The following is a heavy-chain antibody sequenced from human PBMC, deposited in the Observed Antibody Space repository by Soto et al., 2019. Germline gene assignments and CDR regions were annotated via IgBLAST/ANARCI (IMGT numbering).Heavy chain of an antibody. CDR2: INPNSGGT. J-gene: IGHJ3*02. V-gene: IGHV1-2*02. Sequence: GASVEVSCKASGYTFTGYYIHWVRQAPGQGLEWMGWINPNSGGTNYAQKFQGRVTMTRDTSIRTAYMELSRLRSDDTAVYYCARSFAGFRVYDSRGHDALDIWGQGPM. CDR3: ARSFAGFRVYDSRGHDALDI. D-gene: IGHD3-22*01. CDR1: GYTFTGYY.